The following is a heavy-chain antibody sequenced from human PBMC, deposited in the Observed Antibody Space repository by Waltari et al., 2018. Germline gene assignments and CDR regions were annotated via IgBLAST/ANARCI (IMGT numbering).Heavy chain of an antibody. V-gene: IGHV3-30*01. Sequence: QVQLVESGGGVVQPGTSLRLSCAVSGFTFSSYAMNWVRQAPGKGLVWVAVISNDESYKYYVDSVKGRFTVSRDNSNNTMYLQMDSLRPEDTAIYYCARLGAEDSSPWDYWGQGTLVTV. CDR3: ARLGAEDSSPWDY. CDR1: GFTFSSYA. J-gene: IGHJ4*02. D-gene: IGHD3-22*01. CDR2: ISNDESYK.